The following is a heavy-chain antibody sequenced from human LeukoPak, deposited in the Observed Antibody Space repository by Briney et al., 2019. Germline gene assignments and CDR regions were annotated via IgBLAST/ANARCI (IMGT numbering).Heavy chain of an antibody. Sequence: SGTLSLTCTVSGGSISTSNYYWGWIRQPPGKGLEWIGNIFYSGSTYYSPSLRSRVTISVDTSKNQFSLKLSSVTAADTAVYYCARDQLRSSSHYYFDYWGQGTLVTVSS. D-gene: IGHD6-6*01. V-gene: IGHV4-39*07. CDR3: ARDQLRSSSHYYFDY. J-gene: IGHJ4*02. CDR1: GGSISTSNYY. CDR2: IFYSGST.